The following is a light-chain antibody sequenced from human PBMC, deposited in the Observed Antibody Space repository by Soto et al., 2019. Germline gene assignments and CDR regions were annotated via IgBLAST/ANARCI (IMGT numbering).Light chain of an antibody. CDR3: QQLNSFPIT. J-gene: IGKJ5*01. CDR2: GAS. V-gene: IGKV3-20*01. CDR1: QSVSSSY. Sequence: EIVLTQSPGTLSLSPGERATLSCRASQSVSSSYLAWYQQKPGQAPRLLIYGASSRATGIPDRFSGSGSGTEFTLSISSLQSEDFATYYCQQLNSFPITFGQGTRLEI.